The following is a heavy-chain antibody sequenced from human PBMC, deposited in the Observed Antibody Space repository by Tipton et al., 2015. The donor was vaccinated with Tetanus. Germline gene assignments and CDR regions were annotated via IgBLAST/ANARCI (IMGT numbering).Heavy chain of an antibody. J-gene: IGHJ2*01. CDR1: GFTFSSYS. Sequence: LRLSCAASGFTFSSYSMNWVRQAPGKGLEWIGSVYYSGITDYNSFLKSRVTISVDTSKNQFSLKLTSVTAADTAVYYCARSWARDFGGDHYYFDLWGRGTLVAVSS. D-gene: IGHD2-21*02. CDR3: ARSWARDFGGDHYYFDL. CDR2: VYYSGIT. V-gene: IGHV4-39*07.